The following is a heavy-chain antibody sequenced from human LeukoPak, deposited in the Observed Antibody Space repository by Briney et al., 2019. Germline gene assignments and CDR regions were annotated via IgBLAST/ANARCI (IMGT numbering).Heavy chain of an antibody. CDR3: ARATKYYDYVWGSYRLYYFDY. CDR2: IYYSGTT. D-gene: IGHD3-16*02. J-gene: IGHJ4*02. Sequence: SETLSLTCTVSGGSISGYYWSWIRQPPGKGLEWIGYIYYSGTTNYNPSLKSRVTISVDTSKNQFSQKLSSVTAADTAVYYCARATKYYDYVWGSYRLYYFDYWGQGTLVTVSS. V-gene: IGHV4-59*01. CDR1: GGSISGYY.